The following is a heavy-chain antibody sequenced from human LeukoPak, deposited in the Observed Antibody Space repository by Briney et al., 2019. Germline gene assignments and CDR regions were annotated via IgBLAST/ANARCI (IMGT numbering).Heavy chain of an antibody. V-gene: IGHV4-61*02. Sequence: SEALSLTCTVSGGSISSGSYYWNWIRQPAGNGLEWIGRIYTSGSTYYNPSLKSRVTISVDTSKNQFSLKLSSVTAADTAVYYCARHAYSSSWYLRYWGQGTLVTVSS. CDR2: IYTSGST. CDR3: ARHAYSSSWYLRY. CDR1: GGSISSGSYY. D-gene: IGHD6-13*01. J-gene: IGHJ4*02.